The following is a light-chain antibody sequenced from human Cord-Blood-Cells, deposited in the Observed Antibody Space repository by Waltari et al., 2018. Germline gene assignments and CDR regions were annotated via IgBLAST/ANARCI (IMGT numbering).Light chain of an antibody. Sequence: EIVMTQSPATLSVSPGERATLPCRASQSVTSNLAWYQQKPGQAPRLLIYGASTRATGIPARFSGSGSGTEVTLTISSLQSEDFAVYYCQQYNNWPPDTFGPGTKVDIK. V-gene: IGKV3-15*01. CDR1: QSVTSN. CDR3: QQYNNWPPDT. CDR2: GAS. J-gene: IGKJ3*01.